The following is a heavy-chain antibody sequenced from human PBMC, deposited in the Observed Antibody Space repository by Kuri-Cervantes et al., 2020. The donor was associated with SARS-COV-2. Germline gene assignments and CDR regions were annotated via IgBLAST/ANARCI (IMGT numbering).Heavy chain of an antibody. V-gene: IGHV3-48*02. Sequence: GGSLRLSCSASGFTFSSYSMNWVRQAPGKGLEWVSYISSSSSTIYYADSVKGRFTISRDNTKNSLYLQMNSLRDEDTAVYYCARDANYGSRLPRKSDYWGQGTLVTVSS. CDR3: ARDANYGSRLPRKSDY. CDR2: ISSSSSTI. D-gene: IGHD5-12*01. CDR1: GFTFSSYS. J-gene: IGHJ4*02.